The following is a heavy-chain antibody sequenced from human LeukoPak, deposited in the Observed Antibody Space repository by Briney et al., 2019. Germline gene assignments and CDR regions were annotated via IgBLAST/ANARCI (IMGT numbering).Heavy chain of an antibody. CDR2: IRYDGSNK. Sequence: GGSLRLSCAASGFTFSFYTMNWVRQAPGKGLEWVAFIRYDGSNKYYADSVKGRFTISRDNSKNTLYLQMNSLRAEDTAVYYCAKDRTGYSSSWYYFDYWGQGTLVTVSS. CDR1: GFTFSFYT. J-gene: IGHJ4*02. V-gene: IGHV3-30*02. D-gene: IGHD6-13*01. CDR3: AKDRTGYSSSWYYFDY.